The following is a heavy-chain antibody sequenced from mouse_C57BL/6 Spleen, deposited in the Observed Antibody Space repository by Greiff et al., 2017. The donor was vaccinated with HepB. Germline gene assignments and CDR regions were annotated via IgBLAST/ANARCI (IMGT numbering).Heavy chain of an antibody. J-gene: IGHJ1*03. CDR2: IWRGGST. V-gene: IGHV2-5*01. Sequence: VQRVESGPGLVQPSQSLSITCTVSGFSLTSYGVHWVRQSPGKGLEWLGVIWRGGSTDYNAAFMSRLSITKDNSKSQVFFKMNSLQADDTAIYYCAITTVVATDWYFDVWGTGTTVTVSS. D-gene: IGHD1-1*01. CDR1: GFSLTSYG. CDR3: AITTVVATDWYFDV.